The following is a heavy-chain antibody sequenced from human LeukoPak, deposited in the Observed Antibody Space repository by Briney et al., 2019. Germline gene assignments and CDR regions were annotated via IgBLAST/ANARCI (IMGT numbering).Heavy chain of an antibody. Sequence: GGSLRLSCAASGFTFSSYGMHWVRQAPGKGLEWVAVISSDGSNKYYADSVKGRFTISRDNSKKTLYLQMNSLRAEDTAVYYCAVHPHGQQLALGYFDYWGQGTLVTVSS. CDR2: ISSDGSNK. CDR3: AVHPHGQQLALGYFDY. V-gene: IGHV3-30*03. CDR1: GFTFSSYG. D-gene: IGHD6-13*01. J-gene: IGHJ4*02.